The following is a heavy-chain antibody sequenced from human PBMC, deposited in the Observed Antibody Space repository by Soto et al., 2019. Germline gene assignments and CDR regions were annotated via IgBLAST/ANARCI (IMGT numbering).Heavy chain of an antibody. V-gene: IGHV3-23*01. Sequence: EVQLLESGGGLVQPGGSLRLSCAASGFTFSSYAMSWVRQAPGKGLEWVSAISGSGGSTYYADSVKGRFTISRDNSKNTLYLQMNSLRAEDTAVYYCALSHPPYDFWSGGMDVWGQGTTVTVSS. CDR1: GFTFSSYA. J-gene: IGHJ6*02. CDR2: ISGSGGST. D-gene: IGHD3-3*01. CDR3: ALSHPPYDFWSGGMDV.